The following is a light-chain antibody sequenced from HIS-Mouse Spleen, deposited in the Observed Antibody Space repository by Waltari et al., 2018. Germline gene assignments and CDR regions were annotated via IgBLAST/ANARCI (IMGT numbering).Light chain of an antibody. J-gene: IGLJ3*02. Sequence: QSALTQPASVSGSPGQSITISCTGTSSDVGSYNLVSWYQQHPGKAPKLMIHEGSKRPSGVSNRFSGSKSGNTASLTISGLQDEDEADYYCCSYAGSSTWVFGGGTKLTVL. CDR2: EGS. V-gene: IGLV2-23*01. CDR1: SSDVGSYNL. CDR3: CSYAGSSTWV.